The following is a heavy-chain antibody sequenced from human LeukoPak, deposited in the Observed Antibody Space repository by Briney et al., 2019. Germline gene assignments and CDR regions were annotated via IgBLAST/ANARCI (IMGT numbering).Heavy chain of an antibody. Sequence: GGSLRLSCAASGFIFNNYGLIWVRQAPGKGLEWVSAISNDGGGTNYADFVRGRFTISRDNSKNTLFLQMNSLRAEDTALYHCAKGSSGYFADLWGQGTLVTVSS. J-gene: IGHJ5*02. CDR3: AKGSSGYFADL. CDR2: ISNDGGGT. D-gene: IGHD3-22*01. CDR1: GFIFNNYG. V-gene: IGHV3-23*01.